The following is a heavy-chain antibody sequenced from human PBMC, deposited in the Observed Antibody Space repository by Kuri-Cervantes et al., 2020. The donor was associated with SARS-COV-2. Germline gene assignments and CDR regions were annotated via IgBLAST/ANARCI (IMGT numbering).Heavy chain of an antibody. D-gene: IGHD3-22*01. CDR2: ISSSGTYK. J-gene: IGHJ6*02. V-gene: IGHV3-21*01. CDR1: GFTFSSYE. Sequence: GESLKISCVATGFTFSSYEMNWVRQAPGKGLEWVSSISSSGTYKNYADSVKGRFTISRDNAKNSLYLQMNSLRAEDTAVYYCARAGYYSDGSGYSHSYYGMDVWGQGTTVTVSS. CDR3: ARAGYYSDGSGYSHSYYGMDV.